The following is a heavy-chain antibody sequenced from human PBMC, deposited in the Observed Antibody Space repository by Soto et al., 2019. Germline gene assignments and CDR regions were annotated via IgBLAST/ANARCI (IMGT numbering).Heavy chain of an antibody. CDR3: AVARVEYQTLWGSWFHP. CDR2: ISAYNSNT. V-gene: IGHV1-18*04. Sequence: QVQLVQSGAEVKKPGASVKVSCKASGYTFTSYGISWVRQAPGQGLEWMGWISAYNSNTNYAQKLQGRVTMTTDTATSTVYMELRSLGSDDTAVYYCAVARVEYQTLWGSWFHPGGQGTLVTVSS. D-gene: IGHD2-2*01. CDR1: GYTFTSYG. J-gene: IGHJ5*02.